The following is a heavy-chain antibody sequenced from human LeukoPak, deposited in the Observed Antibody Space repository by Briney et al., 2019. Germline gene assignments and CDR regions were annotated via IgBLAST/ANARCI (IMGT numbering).Heavy chain of an antibody. Sequence: SETLSLTCTVSGGSISSSSYYWGWIRQPPGKGLEWIGSIYYSGSTYYNPSLKSRVTISVDTSKNQFSLKLSSVTAADTAVYYCARRLPAGLSSGWFDPWGQGTLVSVFS. D-gene: IGHD3-16*02. J-gene: IGHJ5*02. CDR3: ARRLPAGLSSGWFDP. V-gene: IGHV4-39*07. CDR1: GGSISSSSYY. CDR2: IYYSGST.